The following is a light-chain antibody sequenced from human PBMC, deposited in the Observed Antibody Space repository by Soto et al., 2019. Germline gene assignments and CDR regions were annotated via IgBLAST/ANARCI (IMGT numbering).Light chain of an antibody. CDR1: QSVSSSY. V-gene: IGKV3-20*01. CDR3: QQYGNALT. J-gene: IGKJ4*01. Sequence: EIVLTQSPGTLSLSPGERATLSCRASQSVSSSYLAWYQQKPGQAPGLLICGASSRATGIPDRFSGSGTGTGFALTISRLEPNDSAVEFCQQYGNALTFGGGTKAEIK. CDR2: GAS.